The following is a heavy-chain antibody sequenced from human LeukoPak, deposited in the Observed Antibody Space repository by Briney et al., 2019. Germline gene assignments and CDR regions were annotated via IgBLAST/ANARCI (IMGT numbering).Heavy chain of an antibody. CDR2: ISYDGSNK. D-gene: IGHD5-12*01. CDR3: AREVGGIVATIPFDY. J-gene: IGHJ4*02. V-gene: IGHV3-30-3*01. Sequence: GGSLRLSCAASGFTFSSYAMHWVRQAPGKGLEWVAVISYDGSNKYYADSVKGRFTISRDNSKNTLYLQMSSLRAEDTAVYYCAREVGGIVATIPFDYWGQGTLVTVSS. CDR1: GFTFSSYA.